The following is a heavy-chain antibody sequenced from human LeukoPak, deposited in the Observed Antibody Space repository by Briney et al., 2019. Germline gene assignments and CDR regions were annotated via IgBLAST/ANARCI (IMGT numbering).Heavy chain of an antibody. CDR2: IYYSGST. V-gene: IGHV4-39*07. D-gene: IGHD3-9*01. CDR3: ARSYDILTGYKYLGGFDY. CDR1: GGSISSSSYY. Sequence: SETLSLTRTVSGGSISSSSYYWGWIRHPPGKGLEGIGGIYYSGSTYYNPSLKSRVTISVDTSKNQFSLKLSSVTAADTAVYYCARSYDILTGYKYLGGFDYWGQGTLVTVSS. J-gene: IGHJ4*02.